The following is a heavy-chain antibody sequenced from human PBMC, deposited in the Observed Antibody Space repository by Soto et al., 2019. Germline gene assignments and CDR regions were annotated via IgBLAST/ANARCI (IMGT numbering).Heavy chain of an antibody. CDR1: RVAFSKFV. CDR2: IIPIFGTA. V-gene: IGHV1-69*01. D-gene: IGHD6-19*01. CDR3: AKVRYSSPMGYYYGMDV. Sequence: DLEQSGGEVKKPGSSVKVSCKASRVAFSKFVTWVRQAPGLGLEWVGGIIPIFGTANYAQKFQGRVTITADESTSTSYMEVNNLRSEDTAVYYCAKVRYSSPMGYYYGMDVWGQGTTVTVSS. J-gene: IGHJ6*02.